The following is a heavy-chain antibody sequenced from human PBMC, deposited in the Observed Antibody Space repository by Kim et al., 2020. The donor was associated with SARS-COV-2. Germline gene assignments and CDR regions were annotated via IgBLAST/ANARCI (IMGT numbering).Heavy chain of an antibody. CDR3: ARAALLDFWSGYIDY. J-gene: IGHJ4*02. V-gene: IGHV1-2*02. CDR2: INPNSGGT. D-gene: IGHD3-3*01. Sequence: ASVKVSCKASGYTFTGYYMHWVRQAPGQGLEWMGWINPNSGGTNYAQKFQGRVTMTRDTSISTAYMELSRLRSDDTAVYYCARAALLDFWSGYIDYWGQGTLVTVSS. CDR1: GYTFTGYY.